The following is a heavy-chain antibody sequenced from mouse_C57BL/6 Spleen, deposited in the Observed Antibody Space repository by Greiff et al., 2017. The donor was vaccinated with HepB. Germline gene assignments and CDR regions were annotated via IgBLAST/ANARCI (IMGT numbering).Heavy chain of an antibody. J-gene: IGHJ1*03. CDR1: GYTFTSYW. CDR3: ARLWYYGSREYFDV. V-gene: IGHV1-52*01. D-gene: IGHD1-1*01. Sequence: QVQLQQPGAELVRPGSSVKLSCKASGYTFTSYWMHWVKQRPIQGLEWIGNIDPSDSETHYNQKFKDKATLTVDKSSSTAYMPLSSLTSEGSAVFYCARLWYYGSREYFDVWSTGTTVTVSS. CDR2: IDPSDSET.